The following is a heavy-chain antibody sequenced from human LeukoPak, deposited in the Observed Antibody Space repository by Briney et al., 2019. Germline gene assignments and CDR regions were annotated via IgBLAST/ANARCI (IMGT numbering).Heavy chain of an antibody. V-gene: IGHV4-39*01. CDR2: VYYTGIT. CDR3: ARQVRSPVGLFMDF. CDR1: GGSISSSTYN. Sequence: SETLSETCTVAGGSISSSTYNWGWIRQPPGKGLEWIGSVYYTGITYYNPSVESRVTISVDTSKNHFSLELNSVTAADTGVYFCARQVRSPVGLFMDFWGQGTTLTVSS. J-gene: IGHJ6*02. D-gene: IGHD1-26*01.